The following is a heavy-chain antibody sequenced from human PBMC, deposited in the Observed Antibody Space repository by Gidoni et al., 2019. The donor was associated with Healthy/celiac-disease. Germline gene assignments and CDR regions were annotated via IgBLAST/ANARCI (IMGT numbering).Heavy chain of an antibody. D-gene: IGHD3-16*02. Sequence: EVQLVESGGGLVQPGGSLRLSCAASGFPFSSYSMNWVRQAPGKGLEWVSYISSSSSTIYYADSVKGRFTISRDNAKNSLYLQMNSLRAEDTAVYYCAREYRTADAFDIWGQGTMVTVSS. CDR3: AREYRTADAFDI. V-gene: IGHV3-48*01. CDR2: ISSSSSTI. CDR1: GFPFSSYS. J-gene: IGHJ3*02.